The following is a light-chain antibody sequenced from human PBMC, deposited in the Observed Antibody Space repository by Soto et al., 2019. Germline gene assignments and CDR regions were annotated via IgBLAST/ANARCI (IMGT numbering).Light chain of an antibody. Sequence: AIRMTQSPSSFSASTGDRVTITCRASQGISSYLAWYQQKPGKAPKLLIYAASTLQSGVPSRFSGSVSGTDSTPTTSCLQSEDFATYYCKNYYSSPRTLGGGTRVEIK. CDR1: QGISSY. CDR3: KNYYSSPRT. J-gene: IGKJ4*01. CDR2: AAS. V-gene: IGKV1-8*01.